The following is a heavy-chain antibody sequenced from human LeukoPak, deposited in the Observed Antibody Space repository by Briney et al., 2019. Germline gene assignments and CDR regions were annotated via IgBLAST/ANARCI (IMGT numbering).Heavy chain of an antibody. D-gene: IGHD3-10*01. CDR3: GAVRRVRGDIWFDP. CDR2: IGTAGDT. Sequence: GGSLRLSCAASGFTFSSYDMHWVRQATGKGLEWVSAIGTAGDTYYPGSVKGRFTISRENAKNSLYLQMNSLRAGDTAVYYCGAVRRVRGDIWFDPWGQGTLATVSS. V-gene: IGHV3-13*01. CDR1: GFTFSSYD. J-gene: IGHJ5*02.